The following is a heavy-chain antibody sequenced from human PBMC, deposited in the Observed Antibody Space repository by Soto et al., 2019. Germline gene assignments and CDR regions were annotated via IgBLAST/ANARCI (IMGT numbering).Heavy chain of an antibody. Sequence: QVQLVESGGGVVQPGRSLRLSCVASGFTFSSYGMHWVRQAPGKGLERVAIISYDGSNTYYADSVKGRFTISRDNSKYTLYLQMNSLRAEDTSVYYCAKEGGLSGSYYISSSYYFDYWGQGTLVTVSS. CDR3: AKEGGLSGSYYISSSYYFDY. CDR1: GFTFSSYG. D-gene: IGHD1-26*01. CDR2: ISYDGSNT. J-gene: IGHJ4*02. V-gene: IGHV3-30*18.